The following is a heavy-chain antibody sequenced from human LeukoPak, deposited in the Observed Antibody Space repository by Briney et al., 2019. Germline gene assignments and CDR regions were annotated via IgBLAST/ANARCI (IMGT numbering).Heavy chain of an antibody. CDR3: ARERRRWFGELLVDY. D-gene: IGHD3-10*01. J-gene: IGHJ4*02. V-gene: IGHV1-18*01. CDR1: GYTFTSYG. CDR2: ISAYNGNT. Sequence: ASVKVSCKASGYTFTSYGISWVRQAPGQGLEWMGWISAYNGNTNYAQKLQGRVTMTTDTSTSTAYMELRSLRSDDTAVYYCARERRRWFGELLVDYWGQGTLVTVSS.